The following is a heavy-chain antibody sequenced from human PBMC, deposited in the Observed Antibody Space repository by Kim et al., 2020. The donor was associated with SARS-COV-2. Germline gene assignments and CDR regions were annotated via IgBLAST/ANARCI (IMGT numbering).Heavy chain of an antibody. V-gene: IGHV3-53*01. J-gene: IGHJ4*02. CDR3: ARSGGGYCSSTSCRDY. D-gene: IGHD2-2*01. Sequence: KGRFTIARDHSKNTLYLQMNSLRAEDTAVYYCARSGGGYCSSTSCRDYWGQGTLVTVSS.